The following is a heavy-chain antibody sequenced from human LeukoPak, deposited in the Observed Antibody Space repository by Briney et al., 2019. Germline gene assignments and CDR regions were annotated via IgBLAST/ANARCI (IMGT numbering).Heavy chain of an antibody. D-gene: IGHD2-8*01. Sequence: SQTLSLNCTVSGGSISSGSYHWSWIRQPAGKGLEWIGRIYTSGSTNYNPSLKSRVTISVDTSKNQFSLKLSSVTAADTAVYYCASSNAIPKYYFDYWGQGTLVTVSS. V-gene: IGHV4-61*02. CDR3: ASSNAIPKYYFDY. CDR1: GGSISSGSYH. CDR2: IYTSGST. J-gene: IGHJ4*02.